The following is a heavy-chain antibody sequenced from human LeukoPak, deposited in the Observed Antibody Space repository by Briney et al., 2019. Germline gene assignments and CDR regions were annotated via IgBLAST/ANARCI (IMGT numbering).Heavy chain of an antibody. J-gene: IGHJ4*02. D-gene: IGHD5-24*01. CDR1: GGSISSSSYY. Sequence: PSETLSLTCTVSGGSISSSSYYWGWIRQPPGKGLEWIGSIYYSGSTYYNPSLKSRVTISVDTSKNQFSLKLSSVTAADTAVYYCARSGDGYNRGPFDYWGQGTLVTVSS. CDR2: IYYSGST. V-gene: IGHV4-39*07. CDR3: ARSGDGYNRGPFDY.